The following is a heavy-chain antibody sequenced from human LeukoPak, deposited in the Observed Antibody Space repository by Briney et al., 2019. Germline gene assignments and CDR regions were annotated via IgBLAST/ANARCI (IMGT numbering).Heavy chain of an antibody. V-gene: IGHV4-59*01. CDR3: ASGGYYGSGAFHI. D-gene: IGHD3-10*01. J-gene: IGHJ3*02. Sequence: SETLSLTCTVSGGSINSYYWSWIWQPPGKGLEWIGYISYSGSTNYSPSLKSRVTISEDTSKNQFYLKLSSVTAADTAVYYCASGGYYGSGAFHIWGQGTMVTVSS. CDR2: ISYSGST. CDR1: GGSINSYY.